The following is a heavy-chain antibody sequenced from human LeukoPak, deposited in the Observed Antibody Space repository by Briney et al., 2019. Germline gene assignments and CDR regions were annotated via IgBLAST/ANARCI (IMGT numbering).Heavy chain of an antibody. D-gene: IGHD1-1*01. CDR3: ARGRRDGTTYYFDY. CDR1: GGTLSSYA. V-gene: IGHV1-69*05. CDR2: IIPIFGTA. Sequence: VASVKVSCKASGGTLSSYAISWVRQAPGQGLEWMGGIIPIFGTANYAQKFQGRVTITTDESTSTAYMELSSLRSEDTAVYYCARGRRDGTTYYFDYWGQGTLVTVSS. J-gene: IGHJ4*02.